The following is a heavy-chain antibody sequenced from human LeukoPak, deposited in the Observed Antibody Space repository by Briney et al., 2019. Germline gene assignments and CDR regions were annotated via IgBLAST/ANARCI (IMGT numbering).Heavy chain of an antibody. CDR1: GFTFSSYG. CDR2: IWYDGSNK. V-gene: IGHV3-33*01. CDR3: ARESVGAFDI. J-gene: IGHJ3*02. D-gene: IGHD2-2*01. Sequence: PGRSLRLSCAASGFTFSSYGMHWVRQAPGKGLEWVAVIWYDGSNKYYADSVKGRFTISRDNSKNTLYLQMNSLRAEDTAMYYCARESVGAFDIWGQGTMVTVSS.